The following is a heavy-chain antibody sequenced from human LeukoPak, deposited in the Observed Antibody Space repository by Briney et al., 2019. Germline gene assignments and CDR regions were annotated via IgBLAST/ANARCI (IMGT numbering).Heavy chain of an antibody. CDR3: ARDHYYDSSGYYYPYYMDV. V-gene: IGHV3-21*01. Sequence: PGGSLRLSCAASGFAFSSYSMNWVRQAPGKGLEWISSISGSSTFIYYAASVKGRFTISRDNAKNSLYLQMNGLRAEDTAVYFCARDHYYDSSGYYYPYYMDVWGKGTTVTVSS. CDR1: GFAFSSYS. CDR2: ISGSSTFI. D-gene: IGHD3-22*01. J-gene: IGHJ6*03.